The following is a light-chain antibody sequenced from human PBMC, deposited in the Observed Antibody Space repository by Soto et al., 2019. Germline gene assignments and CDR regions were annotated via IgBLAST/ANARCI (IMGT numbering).Light chain of an antibody. Sequence: QSVLTQPPSMSGAPGQRVTISCTGSSSNIGAGYDVHWYRQLPGTAPKLLIYGNSNRPSGVPYRISGSKSGTSASLAISGLQAEDEADYYCSSYTSSSTVVFGGGTKLTVL. CDR3: SSYTSSSTVV. CDR1: SSNIGAGYD. CDR2: GNS. J-gene: IGLJ2*01. V-gene: IGLV1-40*01.